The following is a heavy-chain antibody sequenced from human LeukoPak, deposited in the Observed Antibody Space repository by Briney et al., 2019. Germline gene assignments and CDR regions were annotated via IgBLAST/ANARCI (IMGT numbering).Heavy chain of an antibody. CDR2: IYPGDSDT. CDR3: ARHMALYYDSSGYSYYDY. D-gene: IGHD3-22*01. Sequence: GESLKISCKGSGYSFTSYWIGWVRQMPGKGLEWVGIIYPGDSDTRYSPSFQGQVTISADKSISTAYLQWSSLKASDTAMYYCARHMALYYDSSGYSYYDYWGQGTLVTVSS. V-gene: IGHV5-51*01. CDR1: GYSFTSYW. J-gene: IGHJ4*02.